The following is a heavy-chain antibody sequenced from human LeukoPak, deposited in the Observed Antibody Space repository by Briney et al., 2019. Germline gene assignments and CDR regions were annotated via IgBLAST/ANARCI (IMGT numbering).Heavy chain of an antibody. CDR3: VKDGTLNYDILTGYYTRTEYYFDY. CDR1: GFTFSSYA. V-gene: IGHV3-64D*06. Sequence: GGSLRLSCSASGFTFSSYAMHWVRQAPGKGLEYVSAISSNGGSTYYADSVKGRFTISRDNSKNTLYLQMSSLRAEDTAVCSCVKDGTLNYDILTGYYTRTEYYFDYWGQGTLVTVSS. J-gene: IGHJ4*02. D-gene: IGHD3-9*01. CDR2: ISSNGGST.